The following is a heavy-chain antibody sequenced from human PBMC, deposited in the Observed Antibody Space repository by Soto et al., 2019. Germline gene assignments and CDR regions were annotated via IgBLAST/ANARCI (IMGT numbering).Heavy chain of an antibody. V-gene: IGHV3-23*01. J-gene: IGHJ3*02. Sequence: GGSLRLSCAASGFTFSSYATSWVRQAPGKGLEWVSAISGSGGSTYYADSVKGRFTISRDNSKNTLYLQMNSLRAEDTAVYYCARDITMIVVVRADDAFDIWGQGTMVTVSS. CDR2: ISGSGGST. D-gene: IGHD3-22*01. CDR1: GFTFSSYA. CDR3: ARDITMIVVVRADDAFDI.